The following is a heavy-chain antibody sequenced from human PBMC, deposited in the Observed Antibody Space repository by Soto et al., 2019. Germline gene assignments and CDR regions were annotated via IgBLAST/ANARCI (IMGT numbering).Heavy chain of an antibody. J-gene: IGHJ4*02. D-gene: IGHD2-15*01. V-gene: IGHV1-69*06. Sequence: SVKVSCNASGGSLSTNRISWVRQAPGQGLEWMGGTGSGTGPGNNAQKFQGRLTVTADKSTSTVYMELTNLSSEDTAVYYCARRDSGGFFRFFDSWGQGTLVTVSS. CDR1: GGSLSTNR. CDR3: ARRDSGGFFRFFDS. CDR2: TGSGTGPG.